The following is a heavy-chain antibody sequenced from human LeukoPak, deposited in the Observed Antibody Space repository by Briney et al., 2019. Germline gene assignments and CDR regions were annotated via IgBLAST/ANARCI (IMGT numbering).Heavy chain of an antibody. V-gene: IGHV3-30-3*01. CDR2: ISYDGSNK. Sequence: GGSLRLSCAASGFTFSSYWMSWVRQAPGKGLEWVAVISYDGSNKYYADSVKGRFTISRDNSKNTLYLQMNSLRAEDTAVYYCARDHRYYDSSGYYGVGWFDPWGQGTLVTVSS. J-gene: IGHJ5*02. D-gene: IGHD3-22*01. CDR1: GFTFSSYW. CDR3: ARDHRYYDSSGYYGVGWFDP.